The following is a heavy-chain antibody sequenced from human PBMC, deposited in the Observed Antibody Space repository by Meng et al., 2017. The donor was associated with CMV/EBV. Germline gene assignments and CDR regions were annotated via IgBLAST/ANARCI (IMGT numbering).Heavy chain of an antibody. D-gene: IGHD3-16*02. V-gene: IGHV4-39*07. CDR1: GGSISSSSYY. CDR2: IYYSGST. CDR3: ARDPSRSGENWFDP. Sequence: SETLSLTCTVSGGSISSSSYYWGWIRQPPGKGLEWIGSIYYSGSTYYNPSLKSRVTISVDTSKNQFSLKLSPVTAADTAVYYCARDPSRSGENWFDPWGQGTLVTVSS. J-gene: IGHJ5*02.